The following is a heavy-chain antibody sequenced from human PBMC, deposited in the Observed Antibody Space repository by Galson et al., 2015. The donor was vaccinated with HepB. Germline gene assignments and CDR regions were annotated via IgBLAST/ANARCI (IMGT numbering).Heavy chain of an antibody. Sequence: SLRLSCAASGFTFSRSPMHWVRQAPGKGLEYVSGISHNGGPTYYPDSVTGRFTISRDNSKNTLHLQMRSLRTEDTAVFYCVKESRVGAIDVVAFDIWGQGTVVSVSS. D-gene: IGHD1-26*01. J-gene: IGHJ3*02. CDR1: GFTFSRSP. CDR2: ISHNGGPT. CDR3: VKESRVGAIDVVAFDI. V-gene: IGHV3-64D*09.